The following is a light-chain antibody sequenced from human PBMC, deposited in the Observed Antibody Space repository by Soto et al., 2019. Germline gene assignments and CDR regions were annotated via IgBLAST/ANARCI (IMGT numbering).Light chain of an antibody. V-gene: IGKV3-15*01. Sequence: EIVMTQSPATLSVSPGERAILSCSASQSIRPNVAWYQQRPGQAPRLLIYGASTRATDIPARFSGSGSGKEFTLTLSSLQAEDFAIYYCHQYNHWTSITFGQGTRLEF. J-gene: IGKJ5*01. CDR2: GAS. CDR1: QSIRPN. CDR3: HQYNHWTSIT.